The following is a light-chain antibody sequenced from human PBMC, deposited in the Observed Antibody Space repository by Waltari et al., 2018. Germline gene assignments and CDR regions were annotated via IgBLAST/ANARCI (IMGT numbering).Light chain of an antibody. Sequence: QSALTQPASVSGSPGQSITISCTGTSSDVGHYNLVSWYQQYPGKAPKVMIYDDNRRPSGVSDRFSGSKSGTTASMTIAGVQAGDEADYSCCSYAGSYTWVFGGGTKLTVL. CDR3: CSYAGSYTWV. V-gene: IGLV2-23*01. J-gene: IGLJ3*02. CDR1: SSDVGHYNL. CDR2: DDN.